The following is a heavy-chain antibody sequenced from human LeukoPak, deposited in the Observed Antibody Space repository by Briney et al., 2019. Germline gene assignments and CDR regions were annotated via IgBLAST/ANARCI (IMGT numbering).Heavy chain of an antibody. D-gene: IGHD3-22*01. CDR2: IYYSGST. Sequence: SDTLSLTCTVSGGSISSYYWSWIRQPPGKGLEWIGYIYYSGSTNYNPSLKSRVTISVDTSKNQFSLKLSSVTAADTAVYYCARLVTRGYYDSSGRRIDAFDIWGQGTMVTVSS. CDR1: GGSISSYY. CDR3: ARLVTRGYYDSSGRRIDAFDI. V-gene: IGHV4-59*07. J-gene: IGHJ3*02.